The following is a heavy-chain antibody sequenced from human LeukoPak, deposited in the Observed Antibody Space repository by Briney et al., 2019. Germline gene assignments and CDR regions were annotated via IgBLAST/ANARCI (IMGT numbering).Heavy chain of an antibody. CDR2: ISWNSGSI. V-gene: IGHV3-9*01. Sequence: PGRSLRLSCAASGFTFDDYAMHWVRQAPGKGLEWVSGISWNSGSIGYADSVKGRFTISRDNAKNSLYLQMNSLRAEDTALYYCAKGEWFGELRGWFDPWGQGTLVTVSS. CDR3: AKGEWFGELRGWFDP. J-gene: IGHJ5*02. D-gene: IGHD3-10*01. CDR1: GFTFDDYA.